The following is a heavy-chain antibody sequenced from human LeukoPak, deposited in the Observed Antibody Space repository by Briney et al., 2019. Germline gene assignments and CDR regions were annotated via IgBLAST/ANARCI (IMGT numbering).Heavy chain of an antibody. V-gene: IGHV4-34*01. J-gene: IGHJ3*02. CDR1: GGSFSGYY. D-gene: IGHD2-15*01. Sequence: SETLSLTCAVYGGSFSGYYWSWIRQPPGKGLEWIGEIYHSGSINYNPSLKSRVTISVDKSKNQFSLNLSSVTAADTAMYYCASSGHTPPGAFDIWGQGTMVTVSS. CDR2: IYHSGSI. CDR3: ASSGHTPPGAFDI.